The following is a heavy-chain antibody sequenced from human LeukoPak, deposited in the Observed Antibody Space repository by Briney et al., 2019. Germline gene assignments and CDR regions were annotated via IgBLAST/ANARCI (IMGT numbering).Heavy chain of an antibody. CDR1: GGSFSGYY. CDR2: INHSGST. V-gene: IGHV4-34*01. CDR3: ARLIGTRPPFDY. Sequence: PSETLSLTCAVYGGSFSGYYWSWIRQPPGKGLEWIGEINHSGSTNYNPSHKSRVTISVDTSKNQFSLKLSSVTAADTAVYYCARLIGTRPPFDYWGQGTLVTVSS. J-gene: IGHJ4*02.